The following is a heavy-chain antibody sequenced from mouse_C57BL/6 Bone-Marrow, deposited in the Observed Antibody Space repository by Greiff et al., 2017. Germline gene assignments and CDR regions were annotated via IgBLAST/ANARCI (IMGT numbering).Heavy chain of an antibody. CDR2: IWTGGGT. J-gene: IGHJ1*03. CDR1: GFSLTSYA. Sequence: QVQLKESGPGLVAPSQSLSITCTVSGFSLTSYAISWVRQPPGKGLEWLGVIWTGGGTHYNSALTSRLSISKDNSKSQMFLKMNRLHTDYTARYYCARITTIWYFDVWGTGTTVTVSS. V-gene: IGHV2-9-1*01. D-gene: IGHD1-1*01. CDR3: ARITTIWYFDV.